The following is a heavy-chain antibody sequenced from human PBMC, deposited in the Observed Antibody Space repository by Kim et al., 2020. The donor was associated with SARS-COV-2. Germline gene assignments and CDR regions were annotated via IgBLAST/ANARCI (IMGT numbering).Heavy chain of an antibody. CDR3: VKHLRVTGVTVYWYFEL. CDR2: IFGKGYGP. V-gene: IGHV3-23*05. J-gene: IGHJ2*01. CDR1: GDTFRNSA. Sequence: GGSLRLSCTASGDTFRNSAMSWVRQAPGKGLEWVSGIFGKGYGPNYADSVRGRFTISRDNFKDTLSLEMTDLRAEDTAVYYCVKHLRVTGVTVYWYFELWGRGTLVTVSS. D-gene: IGHD2-21*02.